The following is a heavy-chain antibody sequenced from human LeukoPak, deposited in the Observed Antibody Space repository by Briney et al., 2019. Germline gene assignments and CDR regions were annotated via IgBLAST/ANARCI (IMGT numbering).Heavy chain of an antibody. Sequence: GGSLRLSCAASGFTFSSYAMHWVRQAPGKGLEWVAVISYGGSNKYYADSVKGRFTISRDNSKNTLYLQMNSLRAEDTAVYYCARDLSYGAEIGGAFDIWGQGTMVTVSS. CDR1: GFTFSSYA. V-gene: IGHV3-30-3*01. D-gene: IGHD4-17*01. J-gene: IGHJ3*02. CDR3: ARDLSYGAEIGGAFDI. CDR2: ISYGGSNK.